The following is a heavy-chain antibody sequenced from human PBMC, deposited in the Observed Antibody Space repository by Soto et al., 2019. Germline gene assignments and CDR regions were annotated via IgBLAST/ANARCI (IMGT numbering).Heavy chain of an antibody. V-gene: IGHV3-30*18. CDR2: ISYDGSNK. CDR1: GFTFSSYG. Sequence: GGSLRLSCAASGFTFSSYGMHWVRQAPGKGLEWVAVISYDGSNKYYADSVKGRFTISRDNSKNTLYLQMNSLRAEDTAVYYCAKDGGPIAAAGTFDYWGQGTLVTVSS. D-gene: IGHD6-13*01. CDR3: AKDGGPIAAAGTFDY. J-gene: IGHJ4*02.